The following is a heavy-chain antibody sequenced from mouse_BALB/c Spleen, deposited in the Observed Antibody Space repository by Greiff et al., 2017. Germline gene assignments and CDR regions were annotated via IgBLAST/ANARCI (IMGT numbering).Heavy chain of an antibody. CDR2: ISSGGSYT. CDR1: GFTFSSYG. J-gene: IGHJ4*01. D-gene: IGHD2-4*01. CDR3: ARQYDYDGAMDY. V-gene: IGHV5-6*01. Sequence: VQLKQSGGDLVKPGGSLKLSCAASGFTFSSYGMSWVRQTPDKRLEWVATISSGGSYTYYPDSVKGRFTISRDNAKNTLYLQMSSLKSEDTAMYYCARQYDYDGAMDYWGQGTSVTVSS.